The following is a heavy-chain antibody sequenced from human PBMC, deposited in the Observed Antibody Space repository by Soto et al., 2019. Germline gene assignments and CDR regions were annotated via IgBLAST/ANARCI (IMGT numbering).Heavy chain of an antibody. D-gene: IGHD6-13*01. CDR2: IYSGGNT. CDR3: ARDPPGIAASGAGG. CDR1: GFTVSNNY. Sequence: EVQLVESGGGLIQPGGSLRLSCAASGFTVSNNYMRWVRQALGKGLEWVSLIYSGGNTHYADSVKGRFTISRDDFKNTLYLQMNSLRVEDTAVYYCARDPPGIAASGAGGWGQGTLVTVSS. V-gene: IGHV3-53*01. J-gene: IGHJ4*02.